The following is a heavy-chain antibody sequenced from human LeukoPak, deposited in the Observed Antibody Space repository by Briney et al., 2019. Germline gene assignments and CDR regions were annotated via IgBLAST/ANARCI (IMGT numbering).Heavy chain of an antibody. CDR2: IYTSGST. J-gene: IGHJ4*02. D-gene: IGHD2-21*02. CDR1: GGSISNYY. Sequence: PSETLSLTCTVSGGSISNYYWSWIRQPAGKGLEWIGRIYTSGSTNYNPSLKSRVTISVDTSKNQFSLKLSSVTAADTAVYYCARGLVTARTVYFDYWGQGTLVTVSS. V-gene: IGHV4-4*07. CDR3: ARGLVTARTVYFDY.